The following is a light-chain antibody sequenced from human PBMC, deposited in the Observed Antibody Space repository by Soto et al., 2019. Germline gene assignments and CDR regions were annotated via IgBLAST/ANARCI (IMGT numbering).Light chain of an antibody. J-gene: IGLJ2*01. Sequence: QSALTQPASVSGSPGQSITISCTGTSSDIGAYNFVSWYQQHPGKAPKLIIYDDSNRPSGVSNRFSGSKSGNTGSLTISGLQAEDEADYYCISYLTSGVYVVFGGGTQVPVL. V-gene: IGLV2-14*03. CDR3: ISYLTSGVYVV. CDR2: DDS. CDR1: SSDIGAYNF.